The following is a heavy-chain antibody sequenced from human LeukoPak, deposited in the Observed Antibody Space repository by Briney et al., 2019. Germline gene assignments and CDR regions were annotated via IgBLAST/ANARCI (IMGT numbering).Heavy chain of an antibody. J-gene: IGHJ5*02. CDR2: IYYSGST. CDR1: GGSISSYY. Sequence: PSETLSLTCTVSGGSISSYYWSWIRQPPGKGLEWIGYIYYSGSTNYNPSLKSRVTISVDTSKNQFSLKLSSVTTADTAVYYCAREVISRGWSWFDPWGQGTLVTVSS. V-gene: IGHV4-59*01. CDR3: AREVISRGWSWFDP. D-gene: IGHD6-19*01.